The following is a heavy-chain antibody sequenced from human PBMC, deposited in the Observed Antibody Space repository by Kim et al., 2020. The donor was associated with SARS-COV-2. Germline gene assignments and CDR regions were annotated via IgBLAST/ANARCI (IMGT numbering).Heavy chain of an antibody. Sequence: SETLSLTCTVSGGSIRNYYWSWIRQPPGKGLEWIGYIFYTGNTNYNPSLKSRVTISFDTSQNQFSLKLTSVTTADTAVYYCARYSGYDEHFDYWGQGTLVTVSS. D-gene: IGHD5-12*01. CDR3: ARYSGYDEHFDY. CDR1: GGSIRNYY. CDR2: IFYTGNT. J-gene: IGHJ4*02. V-gene: IGHV4-59*13.